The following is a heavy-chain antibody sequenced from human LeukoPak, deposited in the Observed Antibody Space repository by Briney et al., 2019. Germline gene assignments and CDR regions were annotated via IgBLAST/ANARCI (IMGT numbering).Heavy chain of an antibody. CDR1: GYSFTSYW. D-gene: IGHD2-21*01. CDR3: ARPTYSSHDAFDI. V-gene: IGHV5-51*01. J-gene: IGHJ3*02. CDR2: ICPGDSDT. Sequence: PGESLQISCKGSGYSFTSYWIGWVRQMPGKGLEWMGIICPGDSDTRYSPSFQGQVTISADKSISTAYLQWSSLKASDTAMYYCARPTYSSHDAFDIWGQGTMVTVSS.